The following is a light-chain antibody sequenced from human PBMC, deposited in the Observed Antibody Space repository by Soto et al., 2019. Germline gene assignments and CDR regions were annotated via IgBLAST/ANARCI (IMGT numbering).Light chain of an antibody. Sequence: QSVLTQPPSVSGAPGQRVTISCTGSSSNSGAGYDVHWYQQLPGRAPKLLIYGNTNRPSGVPDRFSGSKSATSTSLAITGLQAEDEADYYCLSFDSSLSVVFGGGTKLTVL. J-gene: IGLJ2*01. CDR3: LSFDSSLSVV. V-gene: IGLV1-40*01. CDR2: GNT. CDR1: SSNSGAGYD.